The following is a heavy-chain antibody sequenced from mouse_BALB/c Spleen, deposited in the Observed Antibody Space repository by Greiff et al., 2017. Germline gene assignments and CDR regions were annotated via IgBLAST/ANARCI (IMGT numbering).Heavy chain of an antibody. CDR3: ARVYDGYWDY. V-gene: IGHV1S137*01. Sequence: QVQLQQSGAELVRPGVSVKISCKGSGYTFTDYAMHWVKQSHAKSLEWIGVISTYYGDASYNQKFKGKATMTVDKSSSTAYMELARLTSEDSAIYYCARVYDGYWDYWGQGTTLTVSS. CDR2: ISTYYGDA. J-gene: IGHJ2*01. D-gene: IGHD2-3*01. CDR1: GYTFTDYA.